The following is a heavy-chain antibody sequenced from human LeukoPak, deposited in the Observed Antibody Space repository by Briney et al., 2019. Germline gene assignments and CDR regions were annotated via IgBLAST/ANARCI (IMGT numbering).Heavy chain of an antibody. V-gene: IGHV3-30*18. Sequence: PGRSLRLSCAASGFTFSSYGMHWVRQAPGKGLEWVAVISYDGSNKYYADSVKGRFTISRDNSKNTLYLQMNSLRAEDTAVYYCAKDRVAVAGTFEYFDYWGQGTLVTASS. D-gene: IGHD6-19*01. CDR3: AKDRVAVAGTFEYFDY. J-gene: IGHJ4*02. CDR1: GFTFSSYG. CDR2: ISYDGSNK.